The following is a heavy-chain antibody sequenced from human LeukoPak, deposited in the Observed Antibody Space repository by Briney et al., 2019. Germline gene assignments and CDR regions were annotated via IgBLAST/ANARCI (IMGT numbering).Heavy chain of an antibody. D-gene: IGHD3-9*01. CDR3: ARQYDILTGFDY. CDR2: IYYSGST. CDR1: GGSMSTYY. V-gene: IGHV4-59*08. J-gene: IGHJ4*02. Sequence: PSETLSLTCTVSGGSMSTYYWNWIRQPPGKGLEWIGYIYYSGSTNYSPSLKSRFTISVDTSKNQFSLKLSSVTAADTAVYYSARQYDILTGFDYWGQGTLVTVSS.